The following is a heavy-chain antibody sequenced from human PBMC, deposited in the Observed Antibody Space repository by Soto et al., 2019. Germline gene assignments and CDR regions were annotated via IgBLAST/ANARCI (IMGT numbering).Heavy chain of an antibody. V-gene: IGHV1-69*01. CDR1: GGTFSSYA. CDR2: IIPIFGTA. D-gene: IGHD1-26*01. J-gene: IGHJ4*02. Sequence: QVQLVQSGAEVKKPGSSVKVSCKASGGTFSSYAISWVRQAPGQGLEWMGGIIPIFGTANYAQKFQGRVTITADEPTSTAYMELSSLRSEDTAGYYCARFRLSGGRYNRGGDDYWGQGTLVTVSS. CDR3: ARFRLSGGRYNRGGDDY.